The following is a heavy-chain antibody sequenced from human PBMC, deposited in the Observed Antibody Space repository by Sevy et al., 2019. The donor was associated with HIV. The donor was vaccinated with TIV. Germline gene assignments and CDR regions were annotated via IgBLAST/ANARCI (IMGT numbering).Heavy chain of an antibody. Sequence: GGSLRLSCAASGFTFSSYWMHWVRQAPGKGLVWVSRISSDGSSTNYADSVKGRFTISRENAKNSLHLQMNSLRAGDTAVYYCARARRYYYDSSGLPTYYFDYWGQGTLVTVSS. CDR3: ARARRYYYDSSGLPTYYFDY. V-gene: IGHV3-74*01. J-gene: IGHJ4*02. CDR2: ISSDGSST. CDR1: GFTFSSYW. D-gene: IGHD3-22*01.